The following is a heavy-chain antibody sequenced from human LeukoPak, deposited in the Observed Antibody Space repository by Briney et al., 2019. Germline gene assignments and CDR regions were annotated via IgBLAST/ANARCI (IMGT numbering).Heavy chain of an antibody. CDR1: GGSISSYY. CDR2: IYYSGST. V-gene: IGHV4-59*01. Sequence: SETLSLTCTVSGGSISSYYWSWIRQPPGKGLEWIGYIYYSGSTNYNPSLKSRVTISVDTSKNQFSLNLSSVTASDTAVYYCARDLLSTAGYFDYWGQGTLVTVSS. D-gene: IGHD6-19*01. CDR3: ARDLLSTAGYFDY. J-gene: IGHJ4*02.